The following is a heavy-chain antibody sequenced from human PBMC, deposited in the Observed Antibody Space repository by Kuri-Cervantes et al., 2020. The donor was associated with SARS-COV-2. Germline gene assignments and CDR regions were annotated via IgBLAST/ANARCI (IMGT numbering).Heavy chain of an antibody. CDR2: IKQDGSEK. D-gene: IGHD3-22*01. V-gene: IGHV3-7*01. CDR3: AREFRSFTMIVADAFGI. J-gene: IGHJ3*02. Sequence: GGSLRLSCAASGFTFSSYWMSWVRQAPGKGLEWVANIKQDGSEKYYVDSVKGRFTISRDNAKNSLYLQMNSLRAEDTAVYYCAREFRSFTMIVADAFGIWGQGTMVT. CDR1: GFTFSSYW.